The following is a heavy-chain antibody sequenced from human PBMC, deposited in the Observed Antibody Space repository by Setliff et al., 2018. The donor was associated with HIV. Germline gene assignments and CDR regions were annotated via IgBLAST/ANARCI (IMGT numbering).Heavy chain of an antibody. Sequence: SETLSLTCTVSGDSISRRIYYWGWIRQPPGKGLEWIGSIYHSGSTYYNPSLKSRVTISVDTSKTQFSLKLSSLTAADTAVYYCARGRTGHDYWGQGTLVTVSS. CDR1: GDSISRRIYY. CDR2: IYHSGST. CDR3: ARGRTGHDY. V-gene: IGHV4-39*07. J-gene: IGHJ4*02.